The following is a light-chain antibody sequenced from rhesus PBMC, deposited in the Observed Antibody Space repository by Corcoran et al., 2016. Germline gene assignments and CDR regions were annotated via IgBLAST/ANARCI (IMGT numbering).Light chain of an antibody. CDR2: KAS. CDR3: QQYSSRPFT. Sequence: DIQMTQSPSSLSASVGDTVTITCRASQSISSWLAWYQQKPGKAPKLLIYKASSLQSAVPSRFSGSGSGTDFTLTISSLQSEDFATYYGQQYSSRPFTFGPGTKLDIK. V-gene: IGKV1-22*01. J-gene: IGKJ3*01. CDR1: QSISSW.